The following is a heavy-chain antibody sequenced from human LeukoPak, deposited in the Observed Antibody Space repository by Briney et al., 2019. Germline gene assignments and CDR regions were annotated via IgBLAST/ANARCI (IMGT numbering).Heavy chain of an antibody. CDR3: ARASGQWLAVGAFDI. CDR2: IYYSGST. Sequence: PSETLSLTCTVSGGSISSGDYYRSWVRQPPGKGLEWIGYIYYSGSTYYNPSLKSRVTISVDTSKNQFSLKLSSVTAADTAVYYCARASGQWLAVGAFDIWGQGTMVTVSS. CDR1: GGSISSGDYY. J-gene: IGHJ3*02. V-gene: IGHV4-30-4*01. D-gene: IGHD6-19*01.